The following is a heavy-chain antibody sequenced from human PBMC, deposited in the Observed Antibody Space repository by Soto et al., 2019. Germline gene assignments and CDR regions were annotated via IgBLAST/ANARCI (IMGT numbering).Heavy chain of an antibody. D-gene: IGHD4-17*01. CDR1: GFTFDDYA. Sequence: GGSLRLSCAASGFTFDDYAMHWVRQAPGKGLEWVSGISWNSGSIGYADSVKGRFTISRDNAKNSLYLQMNSLRAEDTALYYCAKDLTSEATDAFDIWGQGTMVTVSS. V-gene: IGHV3-9*01. J-gene: IGHJ3*02. CDR3: AKDLTSEATDAFDI. CDR2: ISWNSGSI.